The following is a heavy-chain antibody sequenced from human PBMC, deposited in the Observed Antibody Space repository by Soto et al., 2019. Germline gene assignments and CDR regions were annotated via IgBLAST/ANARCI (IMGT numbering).Heavy chain of an antibody. CDR3: ARARTTTNWYYFDY. D-gene: IGHD1-1*01. CDR1: GYTFTSHY. Sequence: ASVKVSCKASGYTFTSHYIHWVRQAPGQGLEWMGIINPSGGTTTYAQKFQGRVTMTRDTSTSTVYMELSSLRSEDTAVYYCARARTTTNWYYFDYWGQGTQVTVPS. V-gene: IGHV1-46*01. CDR2: INPSGGTT. J-gene: IGHJ4*02.